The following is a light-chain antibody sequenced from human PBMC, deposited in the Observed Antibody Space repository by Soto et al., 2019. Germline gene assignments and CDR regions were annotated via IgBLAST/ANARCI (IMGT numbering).Light chain of an antibody. CDR1: KIFSFC. V-gene: IGKV3-20*01. Sequence: IVLTQSPGTLSLSPGESATLSCRASKIFSFCLAWDQQQPGQAPRLLIYDASTRATGVPDRFRCSGSGTDFTFTISRLEPEALAVYYCHRCQPYGYSPPLTFGGGTKVDIK. CDR2: DAS. CDR3: HRCQPYGYSPPLT. J-gene: IGKJ4*01.